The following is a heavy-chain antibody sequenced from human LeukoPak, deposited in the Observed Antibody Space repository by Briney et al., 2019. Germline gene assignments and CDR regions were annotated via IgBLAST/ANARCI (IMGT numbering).Heavy chain of an antibody. CDR2: IYHSGST. CDR3: ARDLTTVTSTAGDY. J-gene: IGHJ4*02. V-gene: IGHV4-4*02. D-gene: IGHD4-17*01. CDR1: GGSISSSNW. Sequence: SGTLSLTCAVSGGSISSSNWWSWVRQPPGKGLEWIGEIYHSGSTNYNPSLKSRVTISVDKSKNQFSLKLSSVTAADTAMYYCARDLTTVTSTAGDYWGQGTLVTVSS.